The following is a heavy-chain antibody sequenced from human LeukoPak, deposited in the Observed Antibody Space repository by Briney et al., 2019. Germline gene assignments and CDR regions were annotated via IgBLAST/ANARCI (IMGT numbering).Heavy chain of an antibody. Sequence: GGSLRLSCAASGFTFSSYWMHWVRQAPGKGLVWVSRINSDGSSTSYADSVKGRFTISRDNAENTLYLQMNSLRAEDTAVYYCASGTVTRDAFDIWGQGTMVAVSS. V-gene: IGHV3-74*01. CDR3: ASGTVTRDAFDI. CDR2: INSDGSST. CDR1: GFTFSSYW. D-gene: IGHD4-17*01. J-gene: IGHJ3*02.